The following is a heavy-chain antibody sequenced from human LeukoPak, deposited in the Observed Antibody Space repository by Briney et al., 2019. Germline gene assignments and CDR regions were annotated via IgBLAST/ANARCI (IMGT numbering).Heavy chain of an antibody. CDR3: ARDFFPVVDSTWYEIGY. J-gene: IGHJ4*02. CDR1: GFTSSSYS. V-gene: IGHV3-21*01. D-gene: IGHD2-21*01. Sequence: GSLRLSCAASGFTSSSYSMNWVRQAPGKGLKWVSSITTSSGYIYYADSLKGRFTISRDNAKNSLYLQMDSLRSEDTAVYYCARDFFPVVDSTWYEIGYWGQGTLVTVSS. CDR2: ITTSSGYI.